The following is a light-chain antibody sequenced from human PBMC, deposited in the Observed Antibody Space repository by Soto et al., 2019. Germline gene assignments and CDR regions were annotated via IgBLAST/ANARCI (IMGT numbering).Light chain of an antibody. CDR3: QQYNNWPPLT. CDR1: QSVSGN. V-gene: IGKV3-15*01. Sequence: EIVMTQSPATLSVSPGERATLSCRASQSVSGNLAWYQQRPGQAPRLLSYGASTRATGIPARFSGSGSGTEFTLTISSLQSEDLEVYYCQQYNNWPPLTFGGGTKVEIK. J-gene: IGKJ4*01. CDR2: GAS.